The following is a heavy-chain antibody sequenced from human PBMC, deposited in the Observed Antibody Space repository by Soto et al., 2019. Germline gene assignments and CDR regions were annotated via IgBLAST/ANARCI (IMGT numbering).Heavy chain of an antibody. Sequence: GGSLRLSCTASGFTFGDYAMSWFRQAPGKGLEWVGFIRSKAYGGTTEYAASVKGRFTISRDDSKSIAYLQMNSLKTEDTAMYYCTRAPSLRYFDWSRYYFDYWGQGTLVTVSS. J-gene: IGHJ4*02. CDR2: IRSKAYGGTT. CDR3: TRAPSLRYFDWSRYYFDY. CDR1: GFTFGDYA. V-gene: IGHV3-49*03. D-gene: IGHD3-9*01.